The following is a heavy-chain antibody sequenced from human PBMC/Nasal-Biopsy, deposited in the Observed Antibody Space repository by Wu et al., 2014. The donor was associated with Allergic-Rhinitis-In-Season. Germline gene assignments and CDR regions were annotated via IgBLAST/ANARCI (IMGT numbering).Heavy chain of an antibody. J-gene: IGHJ3*02. Sequence: LRLSCAASGFTFSSYAMSWVRQAPGKGLEWVSGISGSGSSTFYADSVKGRFTISRDNSKNTLDLQMNSLRAEDTAEYYCAKDKGYSSDGDAFDIWGQGTMVTVSS. V-gene: IGHV3-23*01. CDR3: AKDKGYSSDGDAFDI. CDR2: ISGSGSST. D-gene: IGHD3-22*01. CDR1: GFTFSSYA.